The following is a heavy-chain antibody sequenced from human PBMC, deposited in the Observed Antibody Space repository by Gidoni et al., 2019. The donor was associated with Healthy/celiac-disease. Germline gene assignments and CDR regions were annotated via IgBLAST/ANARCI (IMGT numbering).Heavy chain of an antibody. CDR2: ISWNSGSI. CDR3: AKAVRSDYFDY. Sequence: EVQLVESGGGLVQPGRSLRLSCAASGFTFDDYAMHWVRQAPGKGLEWVSGISWNSGSIGYADSVKGRFTISRDNAKNSLYLQMNSLRAEDTALYYCAKAVRSDYFDYWGQGTLVTVSS. CDR1: GFTFDDYA. J-gene: IGHJ4*02. V-gene: IGHV3-9*01.